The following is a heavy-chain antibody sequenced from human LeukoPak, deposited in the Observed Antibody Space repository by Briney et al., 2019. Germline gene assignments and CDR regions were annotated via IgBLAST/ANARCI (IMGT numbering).Heavy chain of an antibody. Sequence: PGGSLRLSCTVSGFTFDSYAMIWVRQAPGKGLEWTSSISRGSTYIYYADSVRGRFTISRDNARDSLFLQMNSLRAEDTAVYYCASFWSHYYYMDVWGKGTTVLVSS. CDR2: ISRGSTYI. D-gene: IGHD3-3*01. CDR3: ASFWSHYYYMDV. CDR1: GFTFDSYA. V-gene: IGHV3-21*01. J-gene: IGHJ6*03.